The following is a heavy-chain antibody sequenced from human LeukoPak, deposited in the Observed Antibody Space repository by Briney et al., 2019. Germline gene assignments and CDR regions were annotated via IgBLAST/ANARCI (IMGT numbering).Heavy chain of an antibody. CDR3: ARGRHSYESSDYYYEGDAFDI. D-gene: IGHD3-22*01. J-gene: IGHJ3*02. CDR1: GYTFTSYG. CDR2: ISAYNGNT. Sequence: ASVKVSCKASGYTFTSYGISWVRQAPGQGLEWMGWISAYNGNTNYAQNLQGRVTMTTDTSTTTAYMELRSLRSDDTAVYYCARGRHSYESSDYYYEGDAFDIWGQGTMVTVSS. V-gene: IGHV1-18*01.